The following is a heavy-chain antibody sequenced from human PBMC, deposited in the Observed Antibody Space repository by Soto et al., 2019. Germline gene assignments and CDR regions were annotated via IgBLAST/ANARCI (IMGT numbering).Heavy chain of an antibody. V-gene: IGHV4-30-2*01. Sequence: TSETLSLTCAVSGGSISSGGYSWSWIRQPPGKGLEWIGYIYHSGSTYYNPSLKSRVTISVDRSKNQFSLKLSSVTAEETAVYYCARVVQVVRESNWFDPWGQGTLVTVSS. CDR2: IYHSGST. D-gene: IGHD2-15*01. CDR3: ARVVQVVRESNWFDP. J-gene: IGHJ5*02. CDR1: GGSISSGGYS.